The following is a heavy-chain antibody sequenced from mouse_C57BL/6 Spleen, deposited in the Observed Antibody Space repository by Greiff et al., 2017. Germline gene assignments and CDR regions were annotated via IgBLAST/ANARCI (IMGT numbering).Heavy chain of an antibody. CDR3: ASYGSSYGNYFDY. D-gene: IGHD1-1*01. CDR1: GYTFTSYW. Sequence: VQLQQPGAELVMPGASVKLSCKASGYTFTSYWMHWVKQRPGQGLEWIGEIDPSDSYTNYNQKFKGKSPLTVDKSSSTAYMQLSSLTSEDSAVYYCASYGSSYGNYFDYWGQGTTLTVSS. J-gene: IGHJ2*01. V-gene: IGHV1-69*01. CDR2: IDPSDSYT.